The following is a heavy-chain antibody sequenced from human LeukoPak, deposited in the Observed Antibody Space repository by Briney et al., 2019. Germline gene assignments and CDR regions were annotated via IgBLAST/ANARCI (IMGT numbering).Heavy chain of an antibody. CDR3: ARGNRETMVRGAPPMDV. Sequence: PSETLSLTCAVYGESFSGYYWSWIRQPPGKGLEWIGEINHSGSTNYNPSLKSRVTISVDTSKNQFSLKLSSVTAADTAVYYCARGNRETMVRGAPPMDVWGQGTTVTVSS. CDR1: GESFSGYY. CDR2: INHSGST. J-gene: IGHJ6*02. V-gene: IGHV4-34*01. D-gene: IGHD3-10*01.